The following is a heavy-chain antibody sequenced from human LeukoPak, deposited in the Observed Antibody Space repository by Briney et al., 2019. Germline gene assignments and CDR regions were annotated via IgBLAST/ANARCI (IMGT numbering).Heavy chain of an antibody. J-gene: IGHJ4*02. CDR1: GFTFSSYA. CDR3: ARVSFLEWSHPFDY. D-gene: IGHD3-3*01. CDR2: ISYDGSNK. Sequence: RRSLRLSCAASGFTFSSYAMHWVRQAPGKGLEWVAVISYDGSNKYYADSVKGRFAISRDNSKNTLYLQMNSLRAEDTAVYYCARVSFLEWSHPFDYWGQGTLVTVSS. V-gene: IGHV3-30*09.